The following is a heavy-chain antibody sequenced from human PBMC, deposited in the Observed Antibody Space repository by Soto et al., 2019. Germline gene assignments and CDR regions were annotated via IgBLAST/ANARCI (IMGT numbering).Heavy chain of an antibody. V-gene: IGHV3-23*01. D-gene: IGHD1-1*01. CDR3: AKPMPRSGTTFGF. CDR1: GFTFSNFA. J-gene: IGHJ1*01. Sequence: QLLESGGGFVQPGGSLRLSCVASGFTFSNFAMAWVRQAPGEGLEWVSAISGSGDDTFYADSMKGRFTISRDNSKDTLYLQINSLRAEDTAVYYCAKPMPRSGTTFGFWGQGTLVTVSS. CDR2: ISGSGDDT.